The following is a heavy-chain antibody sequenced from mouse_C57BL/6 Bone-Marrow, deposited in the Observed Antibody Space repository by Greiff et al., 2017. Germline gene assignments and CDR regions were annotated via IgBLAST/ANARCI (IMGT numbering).Heavy chain of an antibody. CDR2: IHPNSGST. J-gene: IGHJ4*01. CDR3: ARGVLRYYAMDY. D-gene: IGHD1-1*01. V-gene: IGHV1-64*01. Sequence: VQLQQPGAELVKPGASVKLSCKASGYTFTSYWMHWVKQRPGQGLEWIGMIHPNSGSTNYNEKFKSKATLTVDKSSSTAYRQLSSLTSEDSAVYYCARGVLRYYAMDYWGQGTSVTVSS. CDR1: GYTFTSYW.